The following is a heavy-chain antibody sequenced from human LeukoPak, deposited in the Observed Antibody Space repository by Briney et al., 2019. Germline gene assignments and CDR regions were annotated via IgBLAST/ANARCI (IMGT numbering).Heavy chain of an antibody. CDR1: GGSISSYY. V-gene: IGHV4-59*01. J-gene: IGHJ4*02. CDR3: ARAGWNYDYVWGSYRVGSLDY. Sequence: SETLSLTCTVSGGSISSYYWSWIRQPPGKGLEWIGYIYYSGGTNYNPSLKSRVTISVDTSKNQFSLKLSSVTAADTAVYYCARAGWNYDYVWGSYRVGSLDYWGQGTLVTVSS. CDR2: IYYSGGT. D-gene: IGHD3-16*02.